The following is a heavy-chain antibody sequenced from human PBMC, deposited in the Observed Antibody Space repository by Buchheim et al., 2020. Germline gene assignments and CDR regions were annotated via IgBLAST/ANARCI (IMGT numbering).Heavy chain of an antibody. V-gene: IGHV4-34*01. J-gene: IGHJ6*02. CDR3: ARVPEWLFLYPHYYYGMDV. CDR2: INHSGST. CDR1: GGSFSGYY. Sequence: QVQLQQWGAGLLKPSETLSLTCAVYGGSFSGYYWSWIRQPPGKGLEWIGEINHSGSTNYNPSLKSRVTISVDTSKNQFSLKLSSVTAADTAVYYCARVPEWLFLYPHYYYGMDVWGQGTT. D-gene: IGHD3-3*01.